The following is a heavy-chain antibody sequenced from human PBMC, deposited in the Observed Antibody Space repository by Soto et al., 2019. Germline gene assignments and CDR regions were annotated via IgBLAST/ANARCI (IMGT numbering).Heavy chain of an antibody. D-gene: IGHD3-22*01. V-gene: IGHV3-33*01. J-gene: IGHJ4*02. Sequence: GGSLRLSCAASGFTFSSYGMHWVRQAPGKGLEWVAVIWYDGSNKYYADSVKGRFTISRDNSKNTLYLQMNSLRAEDTAVYYCARASNYYDSSGYLGYWGQGTLVTVSS. CDR1: GFTFSSYG. CDR2: IWYDGSNK. CDR3: ARASNYYDSSGYLGY.